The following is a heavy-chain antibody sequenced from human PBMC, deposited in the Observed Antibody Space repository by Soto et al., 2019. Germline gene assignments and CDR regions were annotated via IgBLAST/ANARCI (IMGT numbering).Heavy chain of an antibody. CDR3: ARRCSGGSCYSATSNWFDP. V-gene: IGHV1-69*01. CDR1: GGTFSSYA. Sequence: QVQLVQSGAEVKKPGSSVKVSCKASGGTFSSYAISWVRQAPGQGLEWMGGIIPIFGTANYAQKFQGRVTITADESTSTAYIELSSLRSEDTGVYYCARRCSGGSCYSATSNWFDPWGQGTLVTVSS. D-gene: IGHD2-15*01. CDR2: IIPIFGTA. J-gene: IGHJ5*02.